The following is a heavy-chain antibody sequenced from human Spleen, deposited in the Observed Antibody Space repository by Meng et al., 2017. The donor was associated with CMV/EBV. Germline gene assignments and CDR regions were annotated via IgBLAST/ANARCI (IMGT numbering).Heavy chain of an antibody. J-gene: IGHJ2*01. Sequence: SGFTFSSYAMNWVRRAPGKGLEWVSAISGSGGSTYYADSVKGRFTISRENSKNTLYLQMNSLRAEDTAVYYCAKGGREQLARSYFDLWGRGTLVTVSS. V-gene: IGHV3-23*01. CDR2: ISGSGGST. CDR1: GFTFSSYA. CDR3: AKGGREQLARSYFDL. D-gene: IGHD6-6*01.